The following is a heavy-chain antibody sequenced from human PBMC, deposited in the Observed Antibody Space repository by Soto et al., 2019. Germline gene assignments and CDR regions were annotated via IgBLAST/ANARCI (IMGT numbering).Heavy chain of an antibody. CDR2: IYYSGST. J-gene: IGHJ3*02. Sequence: PSETLSLTCTVSGGSISSGGYYWSWIRQHPGKGLEWIGYIYYSGSTYYNPSLKSRDTISVDTSKNQFSLKLSSVTAADTAVYYCARRPGFGHAFDIWGQGTMVTVSS. CDR3: ARRPGFGHAFDI. CDR1: GGSISSGGYY. D-gene: IGHD3-10*01. V-gene: IGHV4-31*03.